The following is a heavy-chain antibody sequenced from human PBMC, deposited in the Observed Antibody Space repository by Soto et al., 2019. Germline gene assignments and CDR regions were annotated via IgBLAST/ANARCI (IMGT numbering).Heavy chain of an antibody. Sequence: KTSETLSLTCAVSGGSISSSNWWSWFCQPPGKGLEWIGEIYHSGGTTYYPSLKTRDTISVDKTKNQYSLKLRSVTAADTAVYYCPRASPTVLLRWFDSWGQEPWSPSPQ. V-gene: IGHV4-4*02. CDR1: GGSISSSNW. J-gene: IGHJ5*01. CDR3: PRASPTVLLRWFDS. CDR2: IYHSGGT. D-gene: IGHD3-22*01.